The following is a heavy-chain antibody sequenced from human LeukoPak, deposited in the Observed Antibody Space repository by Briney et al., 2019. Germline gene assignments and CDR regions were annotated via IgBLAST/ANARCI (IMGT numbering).Heavy chain of an antibody. CDR3: ARVGYSSSWYDNYYYYYMDV. J-gene: IGHJ6*03. D-gene: IGHD6-13*01. CDR1: GGSFSGYY. Sequence: PSETLSLTCAVYGGSFSGYYWSGIRQPPGKGLEWIGESNHSGSTNYNPSLKSRVTISVDTSKNQFSLKLSSVTAADTAVYYCARVGYSSSWYDNYYYYYMDVWGKGTTVTVSS. V-gene: IGHV4-34*01. CDR2: SNHSGST.